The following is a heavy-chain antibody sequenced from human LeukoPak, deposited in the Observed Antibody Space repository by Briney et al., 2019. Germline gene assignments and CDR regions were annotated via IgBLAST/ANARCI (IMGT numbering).Heavy chain of an antibody. Sequence: GGSLRLSCAASGFTFSSYAMSWVRQAPGKGLEWVSAISGSGSSTCYADSVKGRFTISRDNSKNTLWLQMNSLRAEDTAVYYCAKGTSGSSSLEWALDYWGQGTQVTVSS. J-gene: IGHJ4*02. CDR1: GFTFSSYA. D-gene: IGHD3-3*02. CDR2: ISGSGSST. CDR3: AKGTSGSSSLEWALDY. V-gene: IGHV3-23*01.